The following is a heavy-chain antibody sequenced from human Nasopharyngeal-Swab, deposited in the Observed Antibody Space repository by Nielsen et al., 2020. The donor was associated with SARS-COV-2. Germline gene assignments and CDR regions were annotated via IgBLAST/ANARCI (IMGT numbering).Heavy chain of an antibody. CDR3: ARGAHSSSSGVGNWFDP. V-gene: IGHV4-34*01. J-gene: IGHJ5*02. D-gene: IGHD6-6*01. CDR2: INHSGST. Sequence: GYVLAWFGEINHSGSTNYNPSLKSRVTISVDTSKNQFSLKLSSVTAADTAVYYCARGAHSSSSGVGNWFDPWGQGTLVTVSS.